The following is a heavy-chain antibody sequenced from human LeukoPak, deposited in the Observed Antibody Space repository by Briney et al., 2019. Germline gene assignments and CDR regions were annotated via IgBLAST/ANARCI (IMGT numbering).Heavy chain of an antibody. J-gene: IGHJ4*02. CDR3: ASQGYSSLVYYFDY. V-gene: IGHV4-38-2*01. CDR2: IYHSGST. D-gene: IGHD6-13*01. CDR1: GYSISSGYY. Sequence: SETLSLTCAVSGYSISSGYYWGWIRQPPGKGVEWIGIIYHSGSTYYTPSLKSRVTISVDTSKNQFSLKLSSVTAADTAVYYCASQGYSSLVYYFDYWGQGTLVTVSS.